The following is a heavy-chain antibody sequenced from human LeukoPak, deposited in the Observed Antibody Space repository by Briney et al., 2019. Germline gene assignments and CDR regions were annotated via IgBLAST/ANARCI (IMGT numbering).Heavy chain of an antibody. CDR3: ARVRRLMQTFDV. V-gene: IGHV1-2*02. CDR1: GYMFTTYY. J-gene: IGHJ3*01. D-gene: IGHD4/OR15-4a*01. Sequence: GASVKVSCKASGYMFTTYYIHWVRQAPGQGPEWMGWINPNTGDTNYAPKFRGRGSMTRDESVSTDYMELSGLTSDDTAVFYCARVRRLMQTFDVWGQGTMVTVSS. CDR2: INPNTGDT.